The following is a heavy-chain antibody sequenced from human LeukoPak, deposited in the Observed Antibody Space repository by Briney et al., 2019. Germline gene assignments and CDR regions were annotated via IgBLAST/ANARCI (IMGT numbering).Heavy chain of an antibody. CDR3: AKVKVWFGDYFDY. Sequence: PGRSLRLSCAASGFTFSSYAMHWVRQAPGKGLEWVAVISYDGSNKYYADSVKGRFTTSRDNSKNTLYLQMNSLRAEDTAVYYCAKVKVWFGDYFDYWGQGTLVTVSS. CDR1: GFTFSSYA. V-gene: IGHV3-30*04. D-gene: IGHD3-10*01. J-gene: IGHJ4*02. CDR2: ISYDGSNK.